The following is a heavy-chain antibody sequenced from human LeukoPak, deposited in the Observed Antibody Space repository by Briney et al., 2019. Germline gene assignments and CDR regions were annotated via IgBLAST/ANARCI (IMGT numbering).Heavy chain of an antibody. CDR1: GYTFTGYY. CDR3: ARGGVAEYVRH. V-gene: IGHV1-2*02. Sequence: ASVKVSCKASGYTFTGYYMHWVRQAPGQGLEWMGWINSNNGGTNYAQNFQGRVTMTRDTSISTAYMELRWLRSDDTAVYYCARGGVAEYVRHWGQGTLVTVS. CDR2: INSNNGGT. J-gene: IGHJ1*01.